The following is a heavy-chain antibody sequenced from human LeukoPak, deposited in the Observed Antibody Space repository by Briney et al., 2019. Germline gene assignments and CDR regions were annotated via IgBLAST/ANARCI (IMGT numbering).Heavy chain of an antibody. CDR2: INHSGST. Sequence: GSLRLSCAASGFTFSSYWMSWVRQPPGKGLEWIGEINHSGSTNYNPSLKSRVTISVDTSKNQFSLKLSSVTAADTAVYYCARGRRDGYNWGFDPWGQGTLVTVSS. CDR1: GFTFSSYW. D-gene: IGHD5-24*01. V-gene: IGHV4-34*01. J-gene: IGHJ5*02. CDR3: ARGRRDGYNWGFDP.